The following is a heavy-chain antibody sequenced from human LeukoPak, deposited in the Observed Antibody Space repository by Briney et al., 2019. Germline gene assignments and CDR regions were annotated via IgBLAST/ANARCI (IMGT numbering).Heavy chain of an antibody. D-gene: IGHD5-24*01. J-gene: IGHJ4*02. V-gene: IGHV3-30*14. CDR1: GFTFSSYA. Sequence: SGGSLRLSCAASGFTFSSYAMHWVRQAPGKGLEWVAVISYDGSNKYYADSVKGRFTISRDNSKNTLYLQMNSLRAEDTAVYYCETLHDYGGYWGQGTLVTVSS. CDR3: ETLHDYGGY. CDR2: ISYDGSNK.